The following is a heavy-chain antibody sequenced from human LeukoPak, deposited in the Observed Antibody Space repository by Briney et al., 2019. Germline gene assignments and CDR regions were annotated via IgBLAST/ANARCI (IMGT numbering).Heavy chain of an antibody. CDR2: ISSSGGTI. CDR1: GLTVSSNY. Sequence: GGSLRLSCAVSGLTVSSNYMNWVRQAPGKGLEWVSYISSSGGTIHYSDSVKGRFTISRDNAKNSLYLQMNSLRAEDTAVYYCVREVRREGDQFDYWGQGTLVTVSS. D-gene: IGHD2-21*01. V-gene: IGHV3-48*03. J-gene: IGHJ4*02. CDR3: VREVRREGDQFDY.